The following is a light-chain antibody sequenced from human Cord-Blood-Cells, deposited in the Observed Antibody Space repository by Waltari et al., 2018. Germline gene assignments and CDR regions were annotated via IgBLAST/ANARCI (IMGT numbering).Light chain of an antibody. Sequence: DIVTTQSPDSLAVSLGERATINCKSSQSVLYSSNNKNYLAWYQQKPGQPPKLLIYWASTRESGVPDRFSGSGSGTDFTLTISSLQAEDVAVYYCQQYYSTPLTFGRGTKVEIK. CDR3: QQYYSTPLT. CDR2: WAS. CDR1: QSVLYSSNNKNY. J-gene: IGKJ4*01. V-gene: IGKV4-1*01.